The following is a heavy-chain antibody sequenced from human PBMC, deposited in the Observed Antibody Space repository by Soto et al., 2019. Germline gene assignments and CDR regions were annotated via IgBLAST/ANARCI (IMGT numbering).Heavy chain of an antibody. Sequence: GESLKISCAASGFTFSSYSMNWVRQAPGKGLEWVSYISSSSSTIYYADSVKGRFTISRDNAKNSLYLQMNSLRDEDTAVYYCARDPYSGSYYAFDIWGPGTMVTVSS. CDR1: GFTFSSYS. J-gene: IGHJ3*02. V-gene: IGHV3-48*02. D-gene: IGHD1-26*01. CDR3: ARDPYSGSYYAFDI. CDR2: ISSSSSTI.